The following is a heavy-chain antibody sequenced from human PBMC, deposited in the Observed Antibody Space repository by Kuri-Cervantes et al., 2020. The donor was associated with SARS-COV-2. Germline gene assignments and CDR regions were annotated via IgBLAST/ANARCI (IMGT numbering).Heavy chain of an antibody. CDR3: AAAVGFSDY. Sequence: EPLKISCAASGFTFSSYAMSWVRQAPGKGLEWIGEIDQSGRTNYNPSLKSRVTISVDTSKHQFSLRLSSLTAADTAIYYCAAAVGFSDYWGQGTLVTVSS. V-gene: IGHV4-34*08. J-gene: IGHJ4*02. CDR2: IDQSGRT. CDR1: GFTFSSYA. D-gene: IGHD6-13*01.